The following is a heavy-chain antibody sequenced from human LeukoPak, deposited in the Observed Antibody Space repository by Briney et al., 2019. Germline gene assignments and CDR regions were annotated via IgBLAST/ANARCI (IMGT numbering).Heavy chain of an antibody. Sequence: GGSLRLSCAASGFTFSDYYMSWIRQAPGKGLEWVSYISSSGNTKYYADSVKGRFTISRDNSKNTLYLQMNSLRAEDTAVYYCARESAGSYYLGLDYWGQGTLVTVSS. CDR2: ISSSGNTK. D-gene: IGHD1-26*01. CDR1: GFTFSDYY. V-gene: IGHV3-11*04. J-gene: IGHJ4*02. CDR3: ARESAGSYYLGLDY.